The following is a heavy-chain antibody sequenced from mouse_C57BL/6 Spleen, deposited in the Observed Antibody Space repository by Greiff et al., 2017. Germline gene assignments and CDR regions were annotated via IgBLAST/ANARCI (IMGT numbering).Heavy chain of an antibody. Sequence: VQLKESGGDLVKPGGSLKLSCAASGFTFSSYGMSWVRQTPDKRLEWVATISSGGSYTYYPDSVKGRFTISRDNAKNTLYLQMSSLKSEDTAMXYCARLYGNYLDYWGQGTTLTVSS. D-gene: IGHD2-1*01. V-gene: IGHV5-6*01. CDR2: ISSGGSYT. J-gene: IGHJ2*01. CDR1: GFTFSSYG. CDR3: ARLYGNYLDY.